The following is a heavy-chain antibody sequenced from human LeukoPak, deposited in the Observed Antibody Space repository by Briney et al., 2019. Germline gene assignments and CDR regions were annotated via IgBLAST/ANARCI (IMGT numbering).Heavy chain of an antibody. CDR3: ARGGRGGYCSSTSCTNWFDP. CDR1: GYSINSGYH. CDR2: IYHSGST. D-gene: IGHD2-2*01. V-gene: IGHV4-38-2*02. Sequence: SETLSLTCIVSGYSINSGYHWGWIRQPPGKGLEWIGSIYHSGSTYYNPSLKSRVTISIDTSKNQFSLKLSSVTAADTAVYYCARGGRGGYCSSTSCTNWFDPWGQGTLDTVSS. J-gene: IGHJ5*02.